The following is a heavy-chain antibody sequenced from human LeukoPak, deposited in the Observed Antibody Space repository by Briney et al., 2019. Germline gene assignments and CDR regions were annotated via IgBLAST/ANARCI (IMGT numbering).Heavy chain of an antibody. CDR1: GFTVSINY. Sequence: GGSLRLSCATSGFTVSINYMSWVCPAPGKGLEWVSVIYSGGSTYYANSVKRRFTISRDNSKNTPYLQTNSLRAEDTAVYYCARTPPWYSYGYFYFDYWGQGTLVTVSS. J-gene: IGHJ4*02. CDR3: ARTPPWYSYGYFYFDY. CDR2: IYSGGST. V-gene: IGHV3-53*01. D-gene: IGHD5-18*01.